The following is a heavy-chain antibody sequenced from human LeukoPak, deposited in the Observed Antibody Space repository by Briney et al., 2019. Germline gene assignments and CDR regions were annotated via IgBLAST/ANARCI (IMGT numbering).Heavy chain of an antibody. CDR2: ISSSSSTI. Sequence: GGSLRLSCAASGFTFSSYSMNWVRQAPGKGLEWVSYISSSSSTIYYADSVKGRFTISRDNSKNTLYLQMNSLRAEDTAVYYCAKARPTVGLDYWGQGTLVTVSS. V-gene: IGHV3-48*01. J-gene: IGHJ4*02. D-gene: IGHD1-26*01. CDR3: AKARPTVGLDY. CDR1: GFTFSSYS.